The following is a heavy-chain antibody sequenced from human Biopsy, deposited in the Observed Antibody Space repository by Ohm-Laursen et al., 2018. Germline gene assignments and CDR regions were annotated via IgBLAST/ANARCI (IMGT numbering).Heavy chain of an antibody. J-gene: IGHJ4*02. CDR2: FSYDGINK. CDR3: LREAATGYYRTADF. CDR1: GFTFSSHG. D-gene: IGHD3-9*01. Sequence: SLRLSCAASGFTFSSHGMHWVRQAPGKGLEWVAHFSYDGINKHYADSVKGRFTISRDNSKNTLSLQMNSLRVEDTVMYYCLREAATGYYRTADFWDQGTLVTVSS. V-gene: IGHV3-30*03.